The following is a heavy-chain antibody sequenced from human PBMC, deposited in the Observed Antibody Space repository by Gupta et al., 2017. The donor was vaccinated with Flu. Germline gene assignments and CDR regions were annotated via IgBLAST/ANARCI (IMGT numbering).Heavy chain of an antibody. CDR1: GFTFRSHN. CDR3: ARDCGYTNGHCFDY. V-gene: IGHV3-30-3*01. CDR2: ILHDGSNQ. D-gene: IGHD5-12*01. Sequence: SGFTFRSHNMHWVRQAPGKGLEWVALILHDGSNQYYADSVKGRFTISRDISKNTLFLQMDSLRAEDTAIYYCARDCGYTNGHCFDYWGQGTLVTISS. J-gene: IGHJ4*02.